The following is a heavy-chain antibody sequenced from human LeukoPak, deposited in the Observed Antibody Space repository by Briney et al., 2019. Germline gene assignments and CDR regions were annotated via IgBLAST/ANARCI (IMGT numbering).Heavy chain of an antibody. CDR2: FDPEDGET. J-gene: IGHJ4*02. V-gene: IGHV1-24*01. Sequence: ASVNVSCKACGYTLNELAIHWVRQAPGKGVELMGGFDPEDGETIYAQKCRGRFTMNEDTSADTAYMELNSLRSDVTAVYYCTTDLDYWGQGTLVIVSS. CDR1: GYTLNELA. CDR3: TTDLDY.